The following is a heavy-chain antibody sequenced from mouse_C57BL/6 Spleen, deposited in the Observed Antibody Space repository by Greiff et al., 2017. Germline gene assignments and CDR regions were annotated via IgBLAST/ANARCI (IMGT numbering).Heavy chain of an antibody. J-gene: IGHJ4*01. CDR3: ARGGITTVVASYYYAMDY. CDR2: ILPGSGST. V-gene: IGHV1-9*01. Sequence: VKLQESGAELMKPGASVKLSCKATGYTFTGYWIEWVKQRPGHGLEWIGEILPGSGSTNYNEKFKGKATFTADTSSNTAYMQLSSLTTEDSAIYYCARGGITTVVASYYYAMDYWGQGTSVTVSS. D-gene: IGHD1-1*01. CDR1: GYTFTGYW.